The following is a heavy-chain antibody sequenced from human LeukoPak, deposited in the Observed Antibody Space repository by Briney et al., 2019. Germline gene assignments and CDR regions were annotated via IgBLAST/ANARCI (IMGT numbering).Heavy chain of an antibody. D-gene: IGHD4-17*01. Sequence: PGGSLRLSCAASGFTFSSYAMSWVRQAPGKGLEGVSAISGSGGSTYYADSVKGRFTISRDNSKNTLYLQMNSLRAEDTAVYYCAKDRLPYGDSDAFDIWGQGTMVTVSS. CDR2: ISGSGGST. CDR3: AKDRLPYGDSDAFDI. V-gene: IGHV3-23*01. CDR1: GFTFSSYA. J-gene: IGHJ3*02.